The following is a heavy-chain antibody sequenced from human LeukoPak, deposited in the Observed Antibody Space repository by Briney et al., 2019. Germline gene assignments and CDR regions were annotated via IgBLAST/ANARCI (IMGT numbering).Heavy chain of an antibody. CDR2: ISGSGGST. Sequence: GGSLRLSCAASGFTFSSYAMSWVRQAPGKGLEWVSAISGSGGSTYYADSVKGRFTISRDDSKNTLYLQMNSLRAEDTAVYYCAKDRRYSSGWFDYWGQGTLVTVSS. CDR1: GFTFSSYA. D-gene: IGHD6-19*01. J-gene: IGHJ4*02. V-gene: IGHV3-23*01. CDR3: AKDRRYSSGWFDY.